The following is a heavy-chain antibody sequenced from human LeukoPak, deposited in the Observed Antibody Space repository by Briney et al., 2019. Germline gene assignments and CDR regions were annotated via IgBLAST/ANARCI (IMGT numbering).Heavy chain of an antibody. J-gene: IGHJ4*02. CDR3: ATKSHYYGSGSYFDY. CDR1: GYTLTELS. Sequence: GASVKVSCKVSGYTLTELSMHWVRQAPGKGLEWMGGFDPEDGETIYAQKLQGRVTMTEDTSTDTAYMELSSLRSEDTDVYYCATKSHYYGSGSYFDYWGQGTLVTVSS. CDR2: FDPEDGET. V-gene: IGHV1-24*01. D-gene: IGHD3-10*01.